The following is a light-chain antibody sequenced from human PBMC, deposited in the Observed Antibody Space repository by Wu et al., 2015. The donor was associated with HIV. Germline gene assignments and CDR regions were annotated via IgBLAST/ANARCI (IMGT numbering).Light chain of an antibody. J-gene: IGKJ1*01. Sequence: AIQLTQSPSSLSASVRDRVAITCRASQDIGTDLAWYQHQPGKAPKVLIYDASTLKNGVPSRFSGSGSGTHFTLTITNMQPEDFATYYCQKYNTAPWTFGQGTKVEMK. CDR1: QDIGTD. CDR3: QKYNTAPWT. CDR2: DAS. V-gene: IGKV1-13*02.